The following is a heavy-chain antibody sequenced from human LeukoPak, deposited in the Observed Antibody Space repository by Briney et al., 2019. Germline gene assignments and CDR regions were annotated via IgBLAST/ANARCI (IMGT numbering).Heavy chain of an antibody. CDR1: GYTFTSYD. Sequence: ASVKVSCRASGYTFTSYDINWVRQATGQGLEWMGWMNPNSGSTGYAQKFQGRVTITRSTSISTAYMELSGLRSEDTAVYYCARGRSTGYPYYFEYWGQGTLVTVSS. D-gene: IGHD5-12*01. CDR3: ARGRSTGYPYYFEY. J-gene: IGHJ4*02. V-gene: IGHV1-8*03. CDR2: MNPNSGST.